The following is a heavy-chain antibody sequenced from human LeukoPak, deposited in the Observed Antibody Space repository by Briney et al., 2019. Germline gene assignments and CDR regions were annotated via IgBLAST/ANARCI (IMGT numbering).Heavy chain of an antibody. Sequence: ASVKVSCKASGYTFTGYYMHWVRQAPGQGLEWMGWINPNSGGTNYAQKFQGRVTMTRDTSISTAYMEVSRLRSDDTAVYYCARVERELWNHRNFDYWGQGTLVTVSS. V-gene: IGHV1-2*02. CDR1: GYTFTGYY. CDR3: ARVERELWNHRNFDY. J-gene: IGHJ4*02. D-gene: IGHD1-26*01. CDR2: INPNSGGT.